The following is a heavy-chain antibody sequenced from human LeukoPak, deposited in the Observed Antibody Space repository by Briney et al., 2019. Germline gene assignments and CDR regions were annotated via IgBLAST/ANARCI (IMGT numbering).Heavy chain of an antibody. D-gene: IGHD5-18*01. CDR2: IYYSGST. V-gene: IGHV4-39*07. J-gene: IGHJ4*02. CDR3: ARVGVGYSYPLDY. Sequence: SETLSLTCTVSGGSISSSSYYWGWIRQPPGKGLEWIGSIYYSGSTYYNPSLKSRVTISVDTSKNQFSLKLSSVTAADTAVYYCARVGVGYSYPLDYWGQGTLVTVSS. CDR1: GGSISSSSYY.